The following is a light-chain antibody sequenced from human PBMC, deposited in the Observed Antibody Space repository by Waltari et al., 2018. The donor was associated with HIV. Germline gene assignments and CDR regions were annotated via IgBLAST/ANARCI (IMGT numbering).Light chain of an antibody. Sequence: SYELTQPPSVSVSPGQTASITCSGDKLGDKYGCWYQQKPGQSPVLVIYQVKKRPSGVLERVSGSNSGNTATLTISGTQAMDEADYYCQAWDSSTAWGVFGVGTKLTVL. CDR3: QAWDSSTAWGV. CDR2: QVK. CDR1: KLGDKY. V-gene: IGLV3-1*01. J-gene: IGLJ2*01.